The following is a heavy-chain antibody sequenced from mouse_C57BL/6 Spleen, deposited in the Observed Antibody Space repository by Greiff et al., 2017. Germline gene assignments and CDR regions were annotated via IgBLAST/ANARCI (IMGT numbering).Heavy chain of an antibody. Sequence: VQLQQSVAELVRPGASVKLSCTASGFNINNTYMHWVKQRPEQGLEWIGRIDPANGNTKYAPKFQGKATITADTSSNTDYLQLSSLTSEDTAIYYCARGGVTTVAPGYFGVWGTGTTVTVSS. CDR3: ARGGVTTVAPGYFGV. CDR2: IDPANGNT. V-gene: IGHV14-3*01. J-gene: IGHJ1*03. CDR1: GFNINNTY. D-gene: IGHD1-1*01.